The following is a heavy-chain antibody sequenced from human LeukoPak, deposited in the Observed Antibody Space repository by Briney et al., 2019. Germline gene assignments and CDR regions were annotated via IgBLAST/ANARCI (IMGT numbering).Heavy chain of an antibody. CDR3: ARREGYGEFDY. J-gene: IGHJ4*02. CDR2: IYPGDSDT. D-gene: IGHD4-17*01. CDR1: GYSFTSYW. Sequence: GESLKISCKGSGYSFTSYWIGWGRQMPGEGLEWMGSIYPGDSDTTYSPSFQGQVTISADQSISTAYLQWSSLKASDIAMYYCARREGYGEFDYWGQGTLVTVSS. V-gene: IGHV5-51*01.